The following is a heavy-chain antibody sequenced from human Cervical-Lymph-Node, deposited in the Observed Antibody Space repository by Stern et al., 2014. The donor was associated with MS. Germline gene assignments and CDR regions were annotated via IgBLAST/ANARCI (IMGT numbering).Heavy chain of an antibody. D-gene: IGHD3-3*01. Sequence: EVQLVESGGGLVKPGGSLRLSCAASGFTLSDAWMSWVRQAPGKGLEWVGHIKSKIDAGTTDYAETVKGRFTISRDDSKNTLYLQMSSLKSDDTAVYYCNTELEGGWYYNNGMDVWGQGTTVTVSS. V-gene: IGHV3-15*01. CDR1: GFTLSDAW. J-gene: IGHJ6*02. CDR3: NTELEGGWYYNNGMDV. CDR2: IKSKIDAGTT.